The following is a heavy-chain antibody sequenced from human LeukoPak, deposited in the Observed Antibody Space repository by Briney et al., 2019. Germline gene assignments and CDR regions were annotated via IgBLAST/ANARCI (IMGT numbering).Heavy chain of an antibody. Sequence: PSETLSLTCNVSGGSFSSSGYYWGWIRQPPGKGLEWIGSIYYSGSTYYNPSLKSRVTISVDTSKNQFSLKLSSVTAADTAVYYCARHGIPPDYYMDVWGKGTTVTVSS. CDR1: GGSFSSSGYY. V-gene: IGHV4-39*01. CDR2: IYYSGST. CDR3: ARHGIPPDYYMDV. J-gene: IGHJ6*03. D-gene: IGHD2-2*02.